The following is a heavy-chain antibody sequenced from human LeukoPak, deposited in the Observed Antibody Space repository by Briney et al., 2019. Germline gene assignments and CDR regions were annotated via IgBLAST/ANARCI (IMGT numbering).Heavy chain of an antibody. D-gene: IGHD6-19*01. V-gene: IGHV3-30*02. CDR3: AIAVAGTRYFQH. J-gene: IGHJ1*01. CDR2: IGYDGRTK. CDR1: GFTFSTYG. Sequence: GGSLRLSCAASGFTFSTYGMHWVRQAPGKGLEWVAFIGYDGRTKYYTDSVKGRFTISRENAKNSLYLQMSSLRAGDTAVYYCAIAVAGTRYFQHWGQGTLVTVSS.